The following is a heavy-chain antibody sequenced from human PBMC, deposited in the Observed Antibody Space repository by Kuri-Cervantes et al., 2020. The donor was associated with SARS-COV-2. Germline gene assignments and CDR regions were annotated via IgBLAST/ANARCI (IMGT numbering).Heavy chain of an antibody. D-gene: IGHD5-24*01. J-gene: IGHJ4*02. Sequence: LRLSCAVSGVPVTGGTYSWARIRQPAGKGLEWIGHLDTSGSTTYNPSLRGRVTISLDPSNNQVSLRLTSATAADTAVYYCGKVSWLQLWRRYSDSWGQGTLVTVSS. CDR3: GKVSWLQLWRRYSDS. CDR1: GVPVTGGTYS. CDR2: LDTSGST. V-gene: IGHV4-61*09.